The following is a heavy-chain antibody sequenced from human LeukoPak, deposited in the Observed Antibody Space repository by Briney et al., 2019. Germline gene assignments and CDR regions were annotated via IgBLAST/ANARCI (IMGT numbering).Heavy chain of an antibody. CDR2: LNSDGNNT. CDR1: GFTFNTYW. CDR3: ARVAGGSQPYYFDY. J-gene: IGHJ4*02. D-gene: IGHD1-26*01. Sequence: PGGSLRLSCKVSGFTFNTYWMHWVRQAPGKGLVWVSRLNSDGNNTAYADSVKGRFTISRDNAKNTLHLQMNSLRAEDTAVYYCARVAGGSQPYYFDYWGQGTLVTVSS. V-gene: IGHV3-74*01.